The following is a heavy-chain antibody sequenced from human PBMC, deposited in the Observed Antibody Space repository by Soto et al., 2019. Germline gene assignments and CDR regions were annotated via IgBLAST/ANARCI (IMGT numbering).Heavy chain of an antibody. J-gene: IGHJ5*02. CDR3: AKTAQSIYYDFWSGSQNWFDP. CDR2: ISGSGGST. V-gene: IGHV3-23*01. D-gene: IGHD3-3*01. Sequence: EVQLLESGGGLVQPGGSLRLSCAASGFTFSSYAMSWVRQAPGKGLEWVSAISGSGGSTYYADSVKGRFTISRDNTKNTLYLQMNSLRAEDTAVYYCAKTAQSIYYDFWSGSQNWFDPWGQGTLVTVSS. CDR1: GFTFSSYA.